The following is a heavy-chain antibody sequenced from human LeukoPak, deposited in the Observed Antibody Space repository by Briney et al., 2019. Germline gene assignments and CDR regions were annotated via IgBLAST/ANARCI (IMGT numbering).Heavy chain of an antibody. CDR2: INPDTGDT. CDR1: GYTFTGYY. J-gene: IGHJ3*02. Sequence: GSVKVSCKASGYTFTGYYMHWVRQAPGQGLEWMGWINPDTGDTNYAQKFQGRVTMTRDTSIRTAYMALSRLRSDDTAVYYCARVRYNWNDVDAFDIWGQGTMVTVSS. CDR3: ARVRYNWNDVDAFDI. V-gene: IGHV1-2*02. D-gene: IGHD1-1*01.